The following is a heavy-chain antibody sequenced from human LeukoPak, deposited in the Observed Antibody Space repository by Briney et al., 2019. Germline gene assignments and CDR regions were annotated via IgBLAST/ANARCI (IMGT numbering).Heavy chain of an antibody. CDR3: ARVPPSVGEATSEYFQD. Sequence: GGSLRLSCAASGFTFSTYWMHWVRQAPAKGLLWVSRINTDGSITNYADSVKGRFTISRDNAKNTLYLQMNSLRSEDTAVYYCARVPPSVGEATSEYFQDWGQGTLVTVSS. D-gene: IGHD1-26*01. J-gene: IGHJ1*01. V-gene: IGHV3-74*01. CDR2: INTDGSIT. CDR1: GFTFSTYW.